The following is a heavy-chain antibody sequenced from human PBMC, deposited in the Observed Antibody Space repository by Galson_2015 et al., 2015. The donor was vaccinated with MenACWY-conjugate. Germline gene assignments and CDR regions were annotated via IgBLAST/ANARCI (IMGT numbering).Heavy chain of an antibody. Sequence: SLRLSCAASGFTFSNYWMHWVRQGPGKGLEWLSRIDNDGNRITYADSVKGRLTISRDNAKNTLYLQINSVRADDTAVYYCSRGGEAKLIIVGGISDIWGQGTTVTVSS. J-gene: IGHJ3*02. D-gene: IGHD1-26*01. V-gene: IGHV3-74*01. CDR3: SRGGEAKLIIVGGISDI. CDR1: GFTFSNYW. CDR2: IDNDGNRI.